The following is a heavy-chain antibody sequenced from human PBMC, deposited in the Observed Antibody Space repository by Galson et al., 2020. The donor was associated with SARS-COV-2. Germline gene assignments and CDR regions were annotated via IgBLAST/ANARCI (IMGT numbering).Heavy chain of an antibody. CDR1: GYTFNNYG. CDR3: ARPLTYYSGSNTYYDAFDS. J-gene: IGHJ3*02. V-gene: IGHV1-3*01. Sequence: ASVKVSCKASGYTFNNYGMHWVRQAPGQRLEWMGWINAGNGDTKYSQKFQGRVTLTRDTSASTAYMELSSLRSEDTAVYYCARPLTYYSGSNTYYDAFDSWGQGTMVTVSS. D-gene: IGHD3-22*01. CDR2: INAGNGDT.